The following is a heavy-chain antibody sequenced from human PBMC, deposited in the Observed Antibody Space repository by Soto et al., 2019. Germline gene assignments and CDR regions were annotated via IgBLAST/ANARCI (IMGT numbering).Heavy chain of an antibody. J-gene: IGHJ6*02. CDR2: ISWKSSSI. V-gene: IGHV3-9*01. CDR1: GFRFDDYA. Sequence: VQLVESGGGLVQPGRSLRLSCVASGFRFDDYAMHWVRQAPGKGLEWVSGISWKSSSIGYADSVKGRFTISRDNAKKSLHLQMNSLRVDDTALYYCAKSTGGTANGLDVWGQGTTVTVSS. D-gene: IGHD2-8*02. CDR3: AKSTGGTANGLDV.